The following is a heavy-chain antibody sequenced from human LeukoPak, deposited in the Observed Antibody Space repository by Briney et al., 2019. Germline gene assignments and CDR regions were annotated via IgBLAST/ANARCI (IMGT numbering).Heavy chain of an antibody. CDR3: ARGTTTVLTPEYFQY. Sequence: GGSLRLSCAVSGFTFSTYGMSWVRQAPGKGLEWVSALSGSGATTYYADSVKGRFTISRDNSKNTLFLQMSSLRAEDSAVYYCARGTTTVLTPEYFQYWGQGILVTVSS. D-gene: IGHD4-23*01. CDR1: GFTFSTYG. V-gene: IGHV3-23*01. CDR2: LSGSGATT. J-gene: IGHJ1*01.